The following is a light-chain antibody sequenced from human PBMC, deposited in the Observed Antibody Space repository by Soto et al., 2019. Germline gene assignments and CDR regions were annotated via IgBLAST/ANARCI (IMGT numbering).Light chain of an antibody. Sequence: DIQVTQSPSSLSASVGDRVTITCRASQAIGNFLNWYQQKPGKAPKLLVSRASNLQSGVPSGFTGSGVGTEFTLTISSLQPEDFATYYCLQTFLSPPTFGQGTKVDIK. CDR2: RAS. CDR1: QAIGNF. V-gene: IGKV1-39*01. CDR3: LQTFLSPPT. J-gene: IGKJ1*01.